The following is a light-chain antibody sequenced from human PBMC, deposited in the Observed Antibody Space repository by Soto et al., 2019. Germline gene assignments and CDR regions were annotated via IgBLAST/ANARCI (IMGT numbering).Light chain of an antibody. CDR3: QQRGNWPPT. V-gene: IGKV3-11*01. J-gene: IGKJ1*01. Sequence: EIVLTQSPATLSLSPGERATLSRRASQSVSSYLAWYQQRPGQAPRLLIYDTSNRATGIPARFSGSGSGTDFTLTISSLDPEDFAVYYCQQRGNWPPTFGQGTKVEIK. CDR1: QSVSSY. CDR2: DTS.